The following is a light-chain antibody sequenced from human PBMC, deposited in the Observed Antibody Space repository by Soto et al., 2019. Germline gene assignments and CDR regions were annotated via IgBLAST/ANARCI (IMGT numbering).Light chain of an antibody. CDR1: QSISSW. J-gene: IGKJ2*01. CDR3: QQYNRYSVT. Sequence: DIQMTQSPSTLSASVGDRVTITCRASQSISSWLAWYQQKPGKAPKLLIYDASSLESGVPSRFSGSGSGTELTLTISSLQPDDFATYYCQQYNRYSVTFGQGTKLEIK. V-gene: IGKV1-5*01. CDR2: DAS.